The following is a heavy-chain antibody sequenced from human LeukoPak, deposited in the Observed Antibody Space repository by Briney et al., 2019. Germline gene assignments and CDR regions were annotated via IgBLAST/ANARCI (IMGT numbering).Heavy chain of an antibody. D-gene: IGHD6-13*01. Sequence: SETLSLTCTLSGGSISTYYWSWIRQPPGKGLEWIGSIYYSGSTNYNPSLKSRVTISVDTSKNQFSLKLSSVTAADTAVYYCASSPRYSSSWYVRHWFDPWGQGTLVTVSS. CDR3: ASSPRYSSSWYVRHWFDP. J-gene: IGHJ5*02. V-gene: IGHV4-59*12. CDR2: IYYSGST. CDR1: GGSISTYY.